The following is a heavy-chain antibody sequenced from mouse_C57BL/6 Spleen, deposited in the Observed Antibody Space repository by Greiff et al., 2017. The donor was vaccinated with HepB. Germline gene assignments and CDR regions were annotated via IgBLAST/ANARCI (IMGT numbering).Heavy chain of an antibody. CDR1: GYTFTDYY. J-gene: IGHJ4*01. V-gene: IGHV1-26*01. Sequence: VQLQQSGPELVKPGASVKISCKASGYTFTDYYMNWVKSHGKSLEWIGDINPNNGGTSYNQKFKGKATLTVDKSSSTAYMELRSLTSEDSAVYYCASSYYGSSYAMDYWGQGTSVTVSS. CDR2: INPNNGGT. D-gene: IGHD1-1*01. CDR3: ASSYYGSSYAMDY.